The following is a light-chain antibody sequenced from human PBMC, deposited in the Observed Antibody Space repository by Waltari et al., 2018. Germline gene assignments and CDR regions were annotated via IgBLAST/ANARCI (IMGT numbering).Light chain of an antibody. CDR2: DAS. CDR3: QQYNSYPYT. V-gene: IGKV1-5*01. J-gene: IGKJ2*01. Sequence: DIQMTQSPSTLSASVGARVTITCLARQSISSWLAWYQQKPGKAPKLLIYDASSLESGVPSRFSGSGSGTEFTLTISSLQPDDFATYYCQQYNSYPYTFGQGTKLEIK. CDR1: QSISSW.